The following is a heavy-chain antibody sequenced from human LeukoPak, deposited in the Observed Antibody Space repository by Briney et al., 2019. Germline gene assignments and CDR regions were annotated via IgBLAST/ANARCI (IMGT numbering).Heavy chain of an antibody. J-gene: IGHJ3*02. D-gene: IGHD5-18*01. CDR1: GFTFSSYA. Sequence: PGGSLRLSCAASGFTFSSYAMSWVRQAPGEGLQWVSGISGSGSGTYYADSVRGRFTISRDNSKNTLYLQMNSLRAEDTAVYYCARRGYSYAPDAFDIWGQGTMVTVSS. CDR2: ISGSGSGT. CDR3: ARRGYSYAPDAFDI. V-gene: IGHV3-23*01.